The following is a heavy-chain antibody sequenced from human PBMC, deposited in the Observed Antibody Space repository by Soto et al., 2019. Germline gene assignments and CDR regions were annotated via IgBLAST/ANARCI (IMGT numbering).Heavy chain of an antibody. D-gene: IGHD2-21*02. V-gene: IGHV3-21*01. CDR2: IGTRRDI. CDR3: AREETAWPLAYGLDV. J-gene: IGHJ6*02. Sequence: GGSLRLSCAASGFTFSSYSMHWVRQAPGKGLEWVSSIGTRRDIYYADSVKGRFTISRDNAKNSLSLQMNSMTAEDTAVYYCAREETAWPLAYGLDVWGQGTTVTVSS. CDR1: GFTFSSYS.